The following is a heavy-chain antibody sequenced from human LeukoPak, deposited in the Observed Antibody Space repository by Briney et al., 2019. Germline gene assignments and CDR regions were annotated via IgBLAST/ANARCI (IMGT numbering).Heavy chain of an antibody. CDR1: GYTFTIYG. V-gene: IGHV1-18*01. J-gene: IGHJ5*02. Sequence: ASVTVSCTASGYTFTIYGISWVRQAPGQGLEWMGWISAYNGNTNYAQKLQGRVTMTTDTSTSTAYMELRSLRSDDTAVYYCARDIVVVVAATRLNWFDPWGQGTLVAVSS. CDR2: ISAYNGNT. D-gene: IGHD2-15*01. CDR3: ARDIVVVVAATRLNWFDP.